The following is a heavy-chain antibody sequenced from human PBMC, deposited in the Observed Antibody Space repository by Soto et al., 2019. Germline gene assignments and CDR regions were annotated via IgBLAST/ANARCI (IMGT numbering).Heavy chain of an antibody. Sequence: SETLSLTCTVSGGSISSGGYYWSWIRQHPGKGLEWIGYIYYSGSTYYNPSLKSRVTISVDTSKNQFSLKLSSVTAADTAVYYCATSLVTSRARVDYWGQGTPVTVSS. CDR2: IYYSGST. J-gene: IGHJ4*02. D-gene: IGHD1-26*01. CDR3: ATSLVTSRARVDY. V-gene: IGHV4-31*03. CDR1: GGSISSGGYY.